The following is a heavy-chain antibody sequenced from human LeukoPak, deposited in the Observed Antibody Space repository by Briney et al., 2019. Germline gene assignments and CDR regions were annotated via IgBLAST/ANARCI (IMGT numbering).Heavy chain of an antibody. CDR1: GFTFSSYA. CDR3: ARGAPTMVRGVITPDY. CDR2: ISTSSSYI. J-gene: IGHJ4*02. D-gene: IGHD3-10*01. Sequence: GGSLRRSCAASGFTFSSYAMSWVRQAPGKGLEWVSAISTSSSYIYYADSVKGRFTISRDNAKNSLYLQMNSLRAEDTAVYYCARGAPTMVRGVITPDYWGQGTLVTVSS. V-gene: IGHV3-21*01.